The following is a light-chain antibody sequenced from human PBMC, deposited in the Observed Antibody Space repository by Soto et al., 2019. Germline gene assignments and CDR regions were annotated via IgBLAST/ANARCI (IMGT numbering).Light chain of an antibody. CDR2: DAS. Sequence: DIQMTQSPSTLSASVGDSVTITCRASQSISSWLAWYQQRPGKAPKVLVYDASSLQSGGPSRFSGSGSGTEFTLTISSLQPDDFATYYCQQYNMYPWTFGQGTEVEIK. CDR3: QQYNMYPWT. J-gene: IGKJ1*01. V-gene: IGKV1-5*01. CDR1: QSISSW.